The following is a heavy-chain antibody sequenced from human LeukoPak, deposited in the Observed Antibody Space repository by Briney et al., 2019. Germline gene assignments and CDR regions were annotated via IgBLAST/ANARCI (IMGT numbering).Heavy chain of an antibody. Sequence: GASAKVSCKVSGYTLTELSMHWVRQAPGKGLEWMGGFDPEDGETIYAQKFQGRVTMTEDTSTDTAYMELSSLRSEDTAVYYCATDAGGYSGSYSSYYYYMDVWGKGTTVTVSS. CDR1: GYTLTELS. D-gene: IGHD1-26*01. CDR2: FDPEDGET. CDR3: ATDAGGYSGSYSSYYYYMDV. J-gene: IGHJ6*03. V-gene: IGHV1-24*01.